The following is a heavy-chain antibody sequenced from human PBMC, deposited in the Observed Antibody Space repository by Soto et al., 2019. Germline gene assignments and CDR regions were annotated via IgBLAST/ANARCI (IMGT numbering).Heavy chain of an antibody. Sequence: GGSLRLSCAASGFTFSSYAMSWVRQAPGKGLEWVSAISGSGGSTYYADSVKGRFTISRDNSKNTLYLQMNSLRAEDTAVYYCAKDFIPLGYCSGGSCVGFDYWGQGNLVTVSS. J-gene: IGHJ4*02. CDR3: AKDFIPLGYCSGGSCVGFDY. V-gene: IGHV3-23*01. D-gene: IGHD2-15*01. CDR2: ISGSGGST. CDR1: GFTFSSYA.